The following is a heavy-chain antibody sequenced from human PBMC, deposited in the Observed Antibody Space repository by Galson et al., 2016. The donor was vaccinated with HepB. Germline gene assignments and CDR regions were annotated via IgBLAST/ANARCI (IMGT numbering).Heavy chain of an antibody. CDR3: AREQVPPAWESYYYSYYYGLDV. CDR2: INQDGSEK. J-gene: IGHJ6*02. CDR1: GFTFNSYW. V-gene: IGHV3-7*03. D-gene: IGHD2-2*01. Sequence: SLRLSCAVSGFTFNSYWMSWVRQAPGKGLEWVANINQDGSEKYYVDFVKGRFTISRDKAKSSLYLQMNSLRAEDTAVYYCAREQVPPAWESYYYSYYYGLDVWGQGTTVTVSS.